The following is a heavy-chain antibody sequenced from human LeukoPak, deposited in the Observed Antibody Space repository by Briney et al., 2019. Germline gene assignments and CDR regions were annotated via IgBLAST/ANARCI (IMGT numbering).Heavy chain of an antibody. Sequence: PSETLSLTCVVSAYSVRSGYYWGWVRQSPGKGLEWIANIYHAGSTYYNPSLKSRVIISVDTSKNQVSLKVSSVTAADTAVYYCARTSPYYNTIDYWGQGTLVTVSS. D-gene: IGHD3-10*01. J-gene: IGHJ4*02. CDR2: IYHAGST. CDR1: AYSVRSGYY. CDR3: ARTSPYYNTIDY. V-gene: IGHV4-38-2*01.